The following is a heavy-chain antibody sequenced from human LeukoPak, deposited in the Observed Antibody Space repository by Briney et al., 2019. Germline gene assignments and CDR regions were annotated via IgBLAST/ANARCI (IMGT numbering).Heavy chain of an antibody. D-gene: IGHD5-12*01. CDR2: IIPIFGTA. J-gene: IGHJ6*03. CDR3: ARGSVDIVATTPYYYCYMDV. CDR1: GGTFSSYA. V-gene: IGHV1-69*13. Sequence: GASVKVSCKASGGTFSSYAISWVRQAPGQGLEWMGGIIPIFGTANYAQKFQGRVTITADESTSTAYMELSSLRSEDTAVYYCARGSVDIVATTPYYYCYMDVWGKGTTVTISS.